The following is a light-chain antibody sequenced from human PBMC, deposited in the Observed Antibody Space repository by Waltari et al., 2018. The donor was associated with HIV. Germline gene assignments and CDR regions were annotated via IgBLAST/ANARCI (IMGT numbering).Light chain of an antibody. CDR2: QDD. J-gene: IGLJ1*01. CDR3: QTWDSNTGV. V-gene: IGLV3-1*01. Sequence: SYELTQPPSVSVSPGQTASITCSGERLGDKFASWYQQRPGQAPILVIYQDDKRGSGIPGRFSGSNSGNTATLTISGTQAMDEADYYCQTWDSNTGVFGTGTKVTVL. CDR1: RLGDKF.